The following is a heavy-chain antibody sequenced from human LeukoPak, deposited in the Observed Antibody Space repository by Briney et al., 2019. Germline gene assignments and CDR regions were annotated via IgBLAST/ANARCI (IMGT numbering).Heavy chain of an antibody. Sequence: GASVKVSCKASGGTLNNYTISWVRQAPGQGLEWMGGIIPIFGTANYAQKFQGRVTITADKSTSTAYMELSSLRSEDTAVYYCARATTYYYDSSGETSYYFDYWGQGTLVTVSS. CDR2: IIPIFGTA. CDR3: ARATTYYYDSSGETSYYFDY. CDR1: GGTLNNYT. D-gene: IGHD3-22*01. J-gene: IGHJ4*02. V-gene: IGHV1-69*06.